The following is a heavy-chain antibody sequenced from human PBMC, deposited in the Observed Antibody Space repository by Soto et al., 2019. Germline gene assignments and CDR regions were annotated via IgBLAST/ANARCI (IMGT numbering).Heavy chain of an antibody. J-gene: IGHJ6*02. CDR1: GGSFSGYY. CDR3: ARVRTVTATFYYYYGMDV. Sequence: QVQLQQWGAGLLKPSETLSLTCAVYGGSFSGYYWSWIRQPPGKGREWIGVITHSGRTNYNPSLKSRVTISVDTSKNQFSLKLSSVTAADTAVFYCARVRTVTATFYYYYGMDVWGQGTTVTVSS. V-gene: IGHV4-34*01. CDR2: ITHSGRT. D-gene: IGHD2-21*02.